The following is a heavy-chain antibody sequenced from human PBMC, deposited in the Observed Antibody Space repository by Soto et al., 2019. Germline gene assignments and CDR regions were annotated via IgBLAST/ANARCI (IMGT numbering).Heavy chain of an antibody. J-gene: IGHJ6*02. CDR1: GFTFSSYG. D-gene: IGHD1-26*01. Sequence: GGSLRLSCAASGFTFSSYGMHWVRQAPGKGLEWVAVIWYDGSNKYYADSVKGRFTISRDNSKNTLYLQMNSLRAEDTAVYYCARDGIVGATHYYGMDVWGQGTTVTVSS. CDR3: ARDGIVGATHYYGMDV. V-gene: IGHV3-33*01. CDR2: IWYDGSNK.